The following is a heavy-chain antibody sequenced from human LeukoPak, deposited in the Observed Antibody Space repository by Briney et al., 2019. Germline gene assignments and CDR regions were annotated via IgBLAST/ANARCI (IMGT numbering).Heavy chain of an antibody. V-gene: IGHV1-69*01. J-gene: IGHJ3*02. CDR1: GGTFGSYA. Sequence: ASVKVSCKASGGTFGSYAISWVRQAPGRRLELMGGIIPIFGTANYAQRFQGRVTITADESTSTAYMELSSLRSEDTAVYYCARDEVTTGAFDIWGQGTMVTVSS. CDR3: ARDEVTTGAFDI. D-gene: IGHD4-17*01. CDR2: IIPIFGTA.